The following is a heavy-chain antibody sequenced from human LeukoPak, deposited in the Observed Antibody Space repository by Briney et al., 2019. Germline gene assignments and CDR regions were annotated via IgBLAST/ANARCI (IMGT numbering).Heavy chain of an antibody. CDR2: ISAYNGNT. Sequence: GASVKVSCKAPGYTFTIYGISWVRQAPGQGLEWMGWISAYNGNTNYAQKLQGRVTMTTDTSTSTAYMELRSLRSDDTAVYYCARDSVWHYYDSSGYYPFDYWGQRTLVTVSS. J-gene: IGHJ4*02. D-gene: IGHD3-22*01. CDR3: ARDSVWHYYDSSGYYPFDY. V-gene: IGHV1-18*01. CDR1: GYTFTIYG.